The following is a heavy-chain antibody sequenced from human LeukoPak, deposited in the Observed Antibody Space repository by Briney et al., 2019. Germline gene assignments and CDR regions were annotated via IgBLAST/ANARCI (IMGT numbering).Heavy chain of an antibody. CDR3: ARGLRATYYYGSGSYPSYYFDY. Sequence: SETLSLTCAVYGGSFSGYYWSWIRQPPGKGLEWIGEINHSGSTNYSPSLKSRVTISVDTSKNQFSLKLNSVTAADTAVYYCARGLRATYYYGSGSYPSYYFDYWGQGTLVTVSS. D-gene: IGHD3-10*01. V-gene: IGHV4-34*01. CDR2: INHSGST. CDR1: GGSFSGYY. J-gene: IGHJ4*02.